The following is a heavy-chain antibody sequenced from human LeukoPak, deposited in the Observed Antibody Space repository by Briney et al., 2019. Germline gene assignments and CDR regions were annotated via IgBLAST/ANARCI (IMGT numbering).Heavy chain of an antibody. CDR2: ISSSSSYI. Sequence: GGSLRLSCAASGFTFSSYSMNWVRQAPGKGLEWVSSISSSSSYIYYADSVKGRFTISRDNAKNSLYLQMNSLRAEDTGVYYCARDHWNELRAFDCCGQGTLVTVSS. V-gene: IGHV3-21*01. D-gene: IGHD1-1*01. CDR3: ARDHWNELRAFDC. J-gene: IGHJ4*02. CDR1: GFTFSSYS.